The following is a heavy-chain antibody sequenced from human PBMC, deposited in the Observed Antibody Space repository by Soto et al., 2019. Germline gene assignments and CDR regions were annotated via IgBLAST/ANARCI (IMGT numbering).Heavy chain of an antibody. V-gene: IGHV1-18*01. CDR2: ISAYNGNT. CDR1: GYTVTSYG. Sequence: ASVKVCCKAAGYTVTSYGISWVRQAPGQGLDWMGWISAYNGNTKYAQDLQGRVTMTTDTSTSTAYMELRRLRSDDTAVYYCARFSGGSYNTYYFYYGMDVRGQGTTVTVSS. D-gene: IGHD2-15*01. J-gene: IGHJ6*02. CDR3: ARFSGGSYNTYYFYYGMDV.